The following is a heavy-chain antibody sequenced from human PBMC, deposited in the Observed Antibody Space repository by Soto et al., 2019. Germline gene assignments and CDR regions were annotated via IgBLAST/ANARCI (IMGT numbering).Heavy chain of an antibody. CDR3: ARPGDLGYYHYYYLAV. Sequence: QVQLVQSGAEVKKPGASVKVSCKASGYTFTSYGISWVRQAPGQGLEWMGWISAYNGNTNYAQKLQGRVTSTTDTSTSTAYMELTSLRSDDTAVYYCARPGDLGYYHYYYLAVWGKGTTVTVSS. D-gene: IGHD3-3*01. J-gene: IGHJ6*03. CDR2: ISAYNGNT. CDR1: GYTFTSYG. V-gene: IGHV1-18*01.